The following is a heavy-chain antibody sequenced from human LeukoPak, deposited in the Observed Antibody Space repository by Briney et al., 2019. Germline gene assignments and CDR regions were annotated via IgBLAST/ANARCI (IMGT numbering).Heavy chain of an antibody. V-gene: IGHV4-38-2*02. Sequence: MPSETLSLTCTVSGFSISSIYYWAWIRQPPGKGLEWIGSIYYSGSTYYNPSLKSRVTISVDTSKNQFSLKLISVTAADTAVYYCAGLLLFFGTRDYWGQGTLVTVSS. J-gene: IGHJ4*02. CDR1: GFSISSIYY. CDR2: IYYSGST. CDR3: AGLLLFFGTRDY. D-gene: IGHD3-10*01.